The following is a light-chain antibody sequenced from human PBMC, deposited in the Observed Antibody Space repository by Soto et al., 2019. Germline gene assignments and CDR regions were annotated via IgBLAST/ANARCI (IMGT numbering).Light chain of an antibody. J-gene: IGKJ5*01. CDR1: EIFSAN. CDR2: GAS. CDR3: QQYGSSPP. Sequence: EIVITQSPATLSFSPWERATLSFMAIEIFSANLAVYQQKPVQAPRLLIYGASNRATGIPDRFSGSGSGTHFTLTITRLEPEDLAVYYCQQYGSSPPFGQGTRLEIK. V-gene: IGKV3-20*01.